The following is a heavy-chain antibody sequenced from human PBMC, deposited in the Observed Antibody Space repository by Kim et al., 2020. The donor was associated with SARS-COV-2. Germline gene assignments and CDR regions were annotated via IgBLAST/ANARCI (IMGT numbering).Heavy chain of an antibody. V-gene: IGHV4-34*01. CDR3: ASVFFLSPYYYYGMDV. J-gene: IGHJ6*02. Sequence: SETLSLTCAVYGGSFSGYYWSWIRQPPGKGLEWIGEINHSGSTNYNPSLKSRVTISVDTSKNQFSLKLSSVTAADTAVYYCASVFFLSPYYYYGMDVWGQGTTVTVSS. D-gene: IGHD2-21*01. CDR2: INHSGST. CDR1: GGSFSGYY.